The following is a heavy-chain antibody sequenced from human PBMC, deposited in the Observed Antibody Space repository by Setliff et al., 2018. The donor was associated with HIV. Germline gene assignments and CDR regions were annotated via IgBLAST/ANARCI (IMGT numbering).Heavy chain of an antibody. CDR3: ARGPYNWNEAEMYYYYMDV. J-gene: IGHJ6*03. CDR2: INAGNGDT. V-gene: IGHV1-3*01. CDR1: GYTFTSFA. Sequence: ASVKVSCKASGYTFTSFALHWVRRAPGQRLEWMGWINAGNGDTKYSQEFQGRVTITRDTSASTSYMELSSLRSEDTAVYYCARGPYNWNEAEMYYYYMDVWGKGTTVTVSS. D-gene: IGHD1-20*01.